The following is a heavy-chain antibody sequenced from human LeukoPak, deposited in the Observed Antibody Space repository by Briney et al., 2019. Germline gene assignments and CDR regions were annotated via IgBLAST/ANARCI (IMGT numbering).Heavy chain of an antibody. CDR2: IYYSGST. J-gene: IGHJ5*02. Sequence: SETLSLTCTVSGGSISSYYWSWIRQPPGKGLEWIGDIYYSGSTNYNPSLKSRVTISVDTSKNQFSLKLSSVTAADTAVYYCARGQDDYSSFYTWFDPWGQGTLVTVSS. CDR3: ARGQDDYSSFYTWFDP. CDR1: GGSISSYY. V-gene: IGHV4-59*01. D-gene: IGHD4-11*01.